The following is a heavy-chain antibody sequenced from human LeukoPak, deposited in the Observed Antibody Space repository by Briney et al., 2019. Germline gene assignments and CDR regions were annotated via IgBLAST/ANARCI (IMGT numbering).Heavy chain of an antibody. CDR3: ARDPSTAMAGDPPVY. CDR1: GFTFSSYG. CDR2: IWYDGSNK. Sequence: GGSLRLSCAASGFTFSSYGMHWVRQAPGKGLEWVAVIWYDGSNKYYADSVKGRFTISRDNSKNTLYLQMNSLRAEDTAVYYCARDPSTAMAGDPPVYWGQGTLVTVSS. J-gene: IGHJ4*02. V-gene: IGHV3-33*01. D-gene: IGHD5-18*01.